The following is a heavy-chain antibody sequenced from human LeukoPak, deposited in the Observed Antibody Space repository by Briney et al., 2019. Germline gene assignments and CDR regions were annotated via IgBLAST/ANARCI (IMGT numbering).Heavy chain of an antibody. CDR3: ARTPTKLLGYCTITSCRNWFDP. CDR2: MNPNSGNT. J-gene: IGHJ5*02. CDR1: GYTFTSYD. D-gene: IGHD2-2*01. Sequence: ASVKVSCKASGYTFTSYDINWVRQATGQGFEWMGWMNPNSGNTGYAQKSQGRVTMTRNTSISTAYMELSSLRSEDTAVYYCARTPTKLLGYCTITSCRNWFDPWGQGTLVTVSS. V-gene: IGHV1-8*01.